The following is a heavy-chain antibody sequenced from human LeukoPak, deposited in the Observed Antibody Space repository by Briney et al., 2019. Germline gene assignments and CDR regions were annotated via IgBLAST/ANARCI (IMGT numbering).Heavy chain of an antibody. D-gene: IGHD6-13*01. CDR2: INHSGST. V-gene: IGHV4-34*01. Sequence: SETLSLTCAVYGGSFSGYYWSWIRQPPGKGLEWIGEINHSGSTNYNPSLKSRVTISVDTSKNQFSLKLSSVTAADTAVYYCARAVFRFAIAAAGLEFDSWGQGTLVTVSS. J-gene: IGHJ4*02. CDR3: ARAVFRFAIAAAGLEFDS. CDR1: GGSFSGYY.